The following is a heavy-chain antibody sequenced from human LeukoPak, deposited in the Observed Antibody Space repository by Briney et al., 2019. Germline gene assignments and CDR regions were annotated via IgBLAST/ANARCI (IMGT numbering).Heavy chain of an antibody. Sequence: PSETLSLTCAVSGGSISSSNWWSWVRQPPGKGLEWIGEIYHSGSTNYNPSLKSRVTISVDKSKNQFSLKLSSVTAADTAVYYCARDSLLPNIVVVPAAIIPNDYYYGMDVWGQGTTVTVSS. D-gene: IGHD2-2*01. CDR1: GGSISSSNW. J-gene: IGHJ6*02. CDR3: ARDSLLPNIVVVPAAIIPNDYYYGMDV. V-gene: IGHV4-4*02. CDR2: IYHSGST.